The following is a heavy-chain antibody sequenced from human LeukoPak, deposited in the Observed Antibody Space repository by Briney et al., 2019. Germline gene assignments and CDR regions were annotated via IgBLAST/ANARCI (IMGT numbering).Heavy chain of an antibody. CDR1: GFTFSSYS. Sequence: PGGSLRLSCAASGFTFSSYSRNWVRQAPGKGLEWVANINQDGGTNYNVSSVRGRSTIASANAKNLLYRQRNSLRAEDTAVYYCAREGGSGRYYFYGMDVWGQRTTVTVSS. V-gene: IGHV3-7*01. CDR2: INQDGGTN. CDR3: AREGGSGRYYFYGMDV. D-gene: IGHD6-19*01. J-gene: IGHJ6*02.